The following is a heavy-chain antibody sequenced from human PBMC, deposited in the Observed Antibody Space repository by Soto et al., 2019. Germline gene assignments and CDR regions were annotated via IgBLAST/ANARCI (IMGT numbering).Heavy chain of an antibody. J-gene: IGHJ4*02. CDR1: GFTFSDHY. CDR3: ARGGYSRMYYFDY. D-gene: IGHD4-4*01. Sequence: PGGSLRLSCAASGFTFSDHYMDWVRQAPGKGLEWVGRTRNKANSYTTEYAASVKGRFTISRDDSKNSLYLQMNSLKTEDTAVYYCARGGYSRMYYFDYWGQGTLVTVSS. V-gene: IGHV3-72*01. CDR2: TRNKANSYTT.